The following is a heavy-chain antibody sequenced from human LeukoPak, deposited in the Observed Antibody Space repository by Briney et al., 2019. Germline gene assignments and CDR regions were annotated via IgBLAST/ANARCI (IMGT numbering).Heavy chain of an antibody. CDR1: GGSFSGYY. CDR2: IVHSGNT. Sequence: SETLSLTCALYGGSFSGYYWSWIRQPPGKGLEWIGEIVHSGNTKYNPSLKSRVTISVDTSKNQFSLKLSSVTAADTAVYYCARHFRVPAAMGLDYWGQGTLVTVSS. V-gene: IGHV4-34*12. D-gene: IGHD2-2*01. CDR3: ARHFRVPAAMGLDY. J-gene: IGHJ4*02.